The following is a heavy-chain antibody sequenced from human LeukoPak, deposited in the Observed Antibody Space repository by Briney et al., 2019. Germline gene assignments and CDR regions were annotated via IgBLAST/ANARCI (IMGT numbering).Heavy chain of an antibody. CDR2: IWYDGSNR. Sequence: GSLRLSCAVSGFTFSSYALHWVRQAPGKGLEWVAMIWYDGSNRYYADSVKGRFTISRDNSKNTVSLQMNSLRVEDTAVYYCARDWMGSTRLAGDCWGQGTLVTVSS. CDR3: ARDWMGSTRLAGDC. CDR1: GFTFSSYA. J-gene: IGHJ4*02. D-gene: IGHD2/OR15-2a*01. V-gene: IGHV3-30*04.